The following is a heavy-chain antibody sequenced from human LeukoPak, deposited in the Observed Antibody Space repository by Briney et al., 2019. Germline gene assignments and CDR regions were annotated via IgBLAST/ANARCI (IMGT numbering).Heavy chain of an antibody. CDR3: ARRRTSGCIDY. Sequence: SETLSLTCTISGGSVSDYYWSWIRQSPGKGLEWIGSIYYIGTTFYNPSLNSRVTISVDTSKNQFSLNLNSVTVADTAVYFCARRRTSGCIDYWGQGTLVTVSS. V-gene: IGHV4-59*05. CDR1: GGSVSDYY. CDR2: IYYIGTT. D-gene: IGHD6-19*01. J-gene: IGHJ4*02.